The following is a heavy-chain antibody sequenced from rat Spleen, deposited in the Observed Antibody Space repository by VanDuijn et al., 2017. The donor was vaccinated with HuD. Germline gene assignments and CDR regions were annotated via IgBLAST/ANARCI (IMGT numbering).Heavy chain of an antibody. CDR1: GFIFSNYY. CDR2: ITTGGANT. Sequence: EVQLVESGGGLVQPGRSMKLSCAASGFIFSNYYMVWVRQAPTKGLEWVASITTGGANTSYRDSVKGRFTISRDNAKSTLYLQMDSLRSEDTAAYYCTRSGNYALDAWGQGASVTVSS. J-gene: IGHJ4*01. CDR3: TRSGNYALDA. D-gene: IGHD1-11*01. V-gene: IGHV5-25*01.